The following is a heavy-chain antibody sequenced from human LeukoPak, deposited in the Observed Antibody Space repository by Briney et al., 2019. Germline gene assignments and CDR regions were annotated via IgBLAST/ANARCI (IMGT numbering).Heavy chain of an antibody. CDR1: GYTFAGYY. CDR3: ARRETAYYYGMDV. V-gene: IGHV1-2*02. Sequence: ASVKVSCKASGYTFAGYYMHWVRQAPGQGLEWMGWINPNSGGTNYAQKFQGRVTMTRDTSISTAYMELSRPRSDDTAVYYCARRETAYYYGMDVWGQGTTVTVSS. J-gene: IGHJ6*02. CDR2: INPNSGGT.